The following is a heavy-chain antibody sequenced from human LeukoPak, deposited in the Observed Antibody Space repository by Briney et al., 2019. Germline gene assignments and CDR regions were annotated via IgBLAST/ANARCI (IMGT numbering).Heavy chain of an antibody. CDR1: GGSISSYY. D-gene: IGHD5-18*01. CDR3: ARDREVDTAMGLLVPFDY. J-gene: IGHJ4*02. CDR2: IYTSGST. V-gene: IGHV4-4*07. Sequence: SETLSLTCTVSGGSISSYYWSWIRQPAGKGLEWIGRIYTSGSTNYNPSLKSRVTMSVDTSKNQFSLKLSSVTAADTAVYYCARDREVDTAMGLLVPFDYWGQGTLVTVSS.